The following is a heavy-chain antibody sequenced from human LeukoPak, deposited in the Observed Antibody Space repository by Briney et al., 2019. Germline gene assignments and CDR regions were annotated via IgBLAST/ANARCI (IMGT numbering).Heavy chain of an antibody. D-gene: IGHD1-26*01. J-gene: IGHJ4*02. CDR2: IKQDGSEK. V-gene: IGHV3-7*01. CDR1: GFTFSSYW. CDR3: ARGGGHTSGSIDY. Sequence: PGGSLRLSCAASGFTFSSYWMSWVRQAPGKGLEWVANIKQDGSEKYYVDSVKGRFTISRDNAKNSLYLQMNSLRAEDTAAYYCARGGGHTSGSIDYWGQGTLVTVSS.